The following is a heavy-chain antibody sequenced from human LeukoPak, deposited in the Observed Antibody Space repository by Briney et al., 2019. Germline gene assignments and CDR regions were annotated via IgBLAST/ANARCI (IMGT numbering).Heavy chain of an antibody. CDR3: ARLDDDYGDYVFDD. CDR1: GGSISSSNFY. J-gene: IGHJ4*02. Sequence: SETLSLTCTVSGGSISSSNFYWGWIRQPPGKGLEWIGSIYYSGGTYYNPSLKSRVTISVDTSKNHFSLKLSSVTAADTAVYYCARLDDDYGDYVFDDWGQGTLVTVSS. CDR2: IYYSGGT. D-gene: IGHD4-17*01. V-gene: IGHV4-39*01.